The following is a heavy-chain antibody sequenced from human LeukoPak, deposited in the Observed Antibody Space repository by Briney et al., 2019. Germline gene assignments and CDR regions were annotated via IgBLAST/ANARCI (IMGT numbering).Heavy chain of an antibody. CDR1: GYTFTSYA. CDR2: INAGNGNT. D-gene: IGHD2-21*01. Sequence: ASVKVSCKASGYTFTSYAMHWVRQAPGQRLEWMGWINAGNGNTKYSQKFQGRVTITRDTSASTAYMELSSLRSVDTAVYYCARDLERIVVVSLLSDHWGQGTLITVSS. CDR3: ARDLERIVVVSLLSDH. V-gene: IGHV1-3*01. J-gene: IGHJ4*02.